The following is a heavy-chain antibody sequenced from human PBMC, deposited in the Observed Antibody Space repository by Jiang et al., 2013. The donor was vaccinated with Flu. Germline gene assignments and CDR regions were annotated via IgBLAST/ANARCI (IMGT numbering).Heavy chain of an antibody. CDR2: IYWDDDK. CDR3: AHSFNPFVGYDSSGYLPFDI. V-gene: IGHV2-5*02. Sequence: EWLALIYWDDDKRYSPSLKSRLTITKDTSKNQVVLTMTNMDPVDTATYYCAHSFNPFVGYDSSGYLPFDIWGQGTMVTVSS. J-gene: IGHJ3*02. D-gene: IGHD3-22*01.